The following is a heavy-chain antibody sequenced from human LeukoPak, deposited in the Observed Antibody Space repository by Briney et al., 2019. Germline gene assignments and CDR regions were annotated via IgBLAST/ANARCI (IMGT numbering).Heavy chain of an antibody. Sequence: GGSLRLSCAASGFTFSSYAMSWVRQAPGKGLEWVSAISGSGGSTYYADSVKGRFTISRDNSKSTLYLQMNSLRAEDTAVYYCAKVWAYYYDQIAWGQGTLVTVSS. D-gene: IGHD3-22*01. V-gene: IGHV3-23*01. CDR3: AKVWAYYYDQIA. CDR1: GFTFSSYA. J-gene: IGHJ5*02. CDR2: ISGSGGST.